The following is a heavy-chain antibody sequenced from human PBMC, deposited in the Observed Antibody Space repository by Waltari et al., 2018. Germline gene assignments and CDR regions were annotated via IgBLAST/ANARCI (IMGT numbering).Heavy chain of an antibody. CDR2: IHHSGST. CDR1: GGSISSYY. D-gene: IGHD3-22*01. CDR3: AREQYYYDSSGYYSHLDY. Sequence: QVQLQESGPGLVKPSETLSLTCTVPGGSISSYYWRWIRQPPGKGLEWIGYIHHSGSTNYNPSLKSRATISVDTSKNQFSLKLSSVTAADTAVYYCAREQYYYDSSGYYSHLDYWGQGTLVTVSS. J-gene: IGHJ4*02. V-gene: IGHV4-59*01.